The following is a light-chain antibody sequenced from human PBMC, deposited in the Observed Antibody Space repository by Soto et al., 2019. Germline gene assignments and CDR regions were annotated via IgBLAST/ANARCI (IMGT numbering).Light chain of an antibody. CDR1: SSDIGTNT. CDR3: AAWDDSLNGRL. V-gene: IGLV1-44*01. Sequence: QSVLTQPPSASGTPGQRVTIYCSGSSSDIGTNTVTWYQQLPGTAPKLLIYSNDQRPSGVPDRFSGSKSGTSAYLAISGLQSEDEADYYCAAWDDSLNGRLFGGGTKLTVL. CDR2: SND. J-gene: IGLJ2*01.